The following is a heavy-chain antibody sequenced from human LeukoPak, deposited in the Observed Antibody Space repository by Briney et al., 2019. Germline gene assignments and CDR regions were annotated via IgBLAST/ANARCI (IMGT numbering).Heavy chain of an antibody. D-gene: IGHD3-16*02. CDR2: ISSSSYI. J-gene: IGHJ5*02. V-gene: IGHV3-21*01. CDR3: ARDRESDYIWGSYRPDWFDP. Sequence: PGGSLRVSCAASGFTFSSYTMNWVRQAPGKGLEWVSSISSSSYIYYADSVKGRSTISRDNAKNSLYLQMNSLRAEDTAVYYCARDRESDYIWGSYRPDWFDPWGQGTLVTVSS. CDR1: GFTFSSYT.